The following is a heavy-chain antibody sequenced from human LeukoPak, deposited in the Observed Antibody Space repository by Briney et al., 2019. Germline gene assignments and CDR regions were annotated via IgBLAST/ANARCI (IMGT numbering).Heavy chain of an antibody. CDR1: GFTFSSYG. J-gene: IGHJ4*02. V-gene: IGHV3-33*01. CDR2: IWYDGSNK. Sequence: GGSLRLSCAASGFTFSSYGMHWVRQAPGKGLEWVAVIWYDGSNKYYADSVKGRFTISRDNSKDTLYLQMNSLRAEDTAVYYCARGRDFGDYDFWSGYIYWGQGTLVTVSS. D-gene: IGHD3-3*01. CDR3: ARGRDFGDYDFWSGYIY.